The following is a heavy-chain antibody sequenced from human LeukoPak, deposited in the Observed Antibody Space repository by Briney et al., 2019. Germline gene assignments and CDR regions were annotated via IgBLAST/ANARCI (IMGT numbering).Heavy chain of an antibody. CDR1: GFTFSSYG. J-gene: IGHJ4*02. CDR2: MSYDGSNK. D-gene: IGHD4-23*01. CDR3: AKARLEGGGYYFDY. V-gene: IGHV3-30*18. Sequence: GGSLRLSCAASGFTFSSYGMHWVRQAPGKGLEWVAVMSYDGSNKYYADSVKGRFTISRDNSKNTLYLQMNSLRAEDTAVYYCAKARLEGGGYYFDYWGQGTLVTVSS.